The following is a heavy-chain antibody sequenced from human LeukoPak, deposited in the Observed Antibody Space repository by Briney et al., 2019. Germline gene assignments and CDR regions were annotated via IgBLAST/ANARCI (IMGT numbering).Heavy chain of an antibody. CDR1: GSTFSSYW. D-gene: IGHD6-19*01. V-gene: IGHV3-7*01. CDR2: IKQDGSEK. Sequence: GGSLRLSCAASGSTFSSYWMSWVRQAPGKGLEWVASIKQDGSEKYYVDSVKGRFTISRDNAKNSLDLQMNSLRAEDTAVYYCARDMGSGWSDAFDMWGQGTMVTVSS. J-gene: IGHJ3*02. CDR3: ARDMGSGWSDAFDM.